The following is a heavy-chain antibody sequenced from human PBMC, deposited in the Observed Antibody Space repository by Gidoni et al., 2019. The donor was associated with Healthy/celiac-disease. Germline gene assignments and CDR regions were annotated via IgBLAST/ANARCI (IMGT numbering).Heavy chain of an antibody. J-gene: IGHJ6*02. CDR3: ARRLRDMLTGDLTDVYYYYGMDV. CDR1: GGTFSSYA. V-gene: IGHV1-69*06. CDR2: IIPIFGTA. D-gene: IGHD3-9*01. Sequence: EVKKPGSSVTVSCKASGGTFSSYAISWVRQAPGQGLEWMGGIIPIFGTANYAQKFQGRVTITADKSTSTAYMGLSSLRSEYTAVYYCARRLRDMLTGDLTDVYYYYGMDVWGQGTTVTVSS.